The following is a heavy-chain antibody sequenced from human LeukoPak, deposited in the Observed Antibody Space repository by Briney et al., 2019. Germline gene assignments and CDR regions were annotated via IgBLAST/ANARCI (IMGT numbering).Heavy chain of an antibody. CDR2: ISGSNGNT. CDR1: GYTFTSYG. Sequence: GASVKVSCKASGYTFTSYGISWVRQAPGQGLEWMGWISGSNGNTNYAQKLQGRVTMTTDTSTSTAYMELRSLRSDDTAVYYCARPYCSGGSCHDYFDYWGQGTLVTVSS. D-gene: IGHD2-15*01. V-gene: IGHV1-18*01. CDR3: ARPYCSGGSCHDYFDY. J-gene: IGHJ4*02.